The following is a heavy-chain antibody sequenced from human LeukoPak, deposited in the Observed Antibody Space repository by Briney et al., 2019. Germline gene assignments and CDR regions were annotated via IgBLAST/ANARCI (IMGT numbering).Heavy chain of an antibody. CDR2: ITGSGDRT. CDR3: AKRGKDPVDLDY. D-gene: IGHD3-16*01. Sequence: PGGSLRLSCAASGFTFSSSAMNWVRQASGKGLEWVSAITGSGDRTFYTDSVRGRFTVSRDNSKNTLYLQMNGLRAEDTAVYYCAKRGKDPVDLDYWGQGTLVTVSS. CDR1: GFTFSSSA. V-gene: IGHV3-23*01. J-gene: IGHJ4*02.